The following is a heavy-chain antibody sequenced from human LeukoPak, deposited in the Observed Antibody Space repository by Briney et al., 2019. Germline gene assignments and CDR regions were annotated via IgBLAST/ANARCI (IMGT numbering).Heavy chain of an antibody. J-gene: IGHJ4*02. Sequence: GASVKVSCKASGYTFTNYDINWVRQGTGQGLEWMGWINPNSGGTNYAQKFQGRVTMTRDTSISTAYMELSRLRSDDTAVYYCQQRVNSSSLPYWGQGTLVTVSS. CDR1: GYTFTNYD. CDR3: QQRVNSSSLPY. V-gene: IGHV1-2*02. CDR2: INPNSGGT. D-gene: IGHD6-13*01.